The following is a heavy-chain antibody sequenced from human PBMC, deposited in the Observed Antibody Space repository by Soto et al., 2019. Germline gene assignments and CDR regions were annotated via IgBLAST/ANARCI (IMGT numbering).Heavy chain of an antibody. CDR3: ARGGSGDIVVVAAIDY. D-gene: IGHD2-15*01. Sequence: QVQRQESGPGLVKPSQTLSLTCTVSGGSISSGNYYWSWIRQHPGKGLEWIGYIFYSGSTYYNPSLRSRVTISVDTSKNQFSLKLSAVTAADTAVYYCARGGSGDIVVVAAIDYWGQGTLVTVSS. CDR2: IFYSGST. J-gene: IGHJ4*02. V-gene: IGHV4-31*03. CDR1: GGSISSGNYY.